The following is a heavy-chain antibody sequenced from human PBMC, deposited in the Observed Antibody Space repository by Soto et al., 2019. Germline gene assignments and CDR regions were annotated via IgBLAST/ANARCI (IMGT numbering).Heavy chain of an antibody. V-gene: IGHV3-53*02. CDR3: ARGDDAFDV. CDR1: GFNVSSKY. Sequence: VQLVETGGDLIQPGGSLRLSCAASGFNVSSKYMSWVRQAPGKGLEWVSVIYSGGSTYYADSVKGRFTISRDNPKNTLYLQMNHLRAEDTAVYYCARGDDAFDVWGQGTTVTVSS. CDR2: IYSGGST. J-gene: IGHJ6*02.